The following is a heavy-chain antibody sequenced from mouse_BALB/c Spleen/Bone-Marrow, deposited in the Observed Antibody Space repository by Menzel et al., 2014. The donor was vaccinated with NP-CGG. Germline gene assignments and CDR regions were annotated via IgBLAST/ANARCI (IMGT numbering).Heavy chain of an antibody. Sequence: QVQLKQSGAELAKPGASVKMSCKASGYTFTSYWMHWVKQRPGQGLEWIGYINPSTGYTEYNQKFKDKATLSADKSSSTAYMQLSSLTSEDSAVCYCARGYYGSSLVYWGQGTLVTVSA. CDR1: GYTFTSYW. CDR3: ARGYYGSSLVY. J-gene: IGHJ3*01. CDR2: INPSTGYT. V-gene: IGHV1-7*01. D-gene: IGHD1-1*01.